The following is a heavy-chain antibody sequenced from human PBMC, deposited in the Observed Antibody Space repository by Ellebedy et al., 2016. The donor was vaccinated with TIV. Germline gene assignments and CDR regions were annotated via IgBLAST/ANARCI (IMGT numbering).Heavy chain of an antibody. CDR1: GGSISSYY. CDR2: IYYSGST. Sequence: SETLSLTXTVSGGSISSYYWSWIRQPPGKGLECIGYIYYSGSTNYNPSLKSRVTISVDTSKNQFSLKLSSVTAADTAVYYCARMRYDFWSGYYRDAFDIWGQGTMVTVSS. CDR3: ARMRYDFWSGYYRDAFDI. J-gene: IGHJ3*02. D-gene: IGHD3-3*01. V-gene: IGHV4-59*12.